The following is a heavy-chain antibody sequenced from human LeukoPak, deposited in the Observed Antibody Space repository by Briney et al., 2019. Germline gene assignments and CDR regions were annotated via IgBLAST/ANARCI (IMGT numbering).Heavy chain of an antibody. D-gene: IGHD3-10*01. CDR1: GGSISSYY. CDR3: ARGGRGSGSYYQIYYYYYYYMDV. Sequence: SETLSLTCTVSGGSISSYYWSWIRQPPGKGLEWIGRIYTSGSTNYNPSLKSRVTMSVDTSKNQFSLKLSSVTAADTAVYYCARGGRGSGSYYQIYYYYYYYMDVWGKGTTVTISS. V-gene: IGHV4-4*07. J-gene: IGHJ6*03. CDR2: IYTSGST.